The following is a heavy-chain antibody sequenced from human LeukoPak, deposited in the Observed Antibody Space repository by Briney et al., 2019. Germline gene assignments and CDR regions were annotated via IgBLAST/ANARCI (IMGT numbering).Heavy chain of an antibody. D-gene: IGHD4-11*01. Sequence: GASVKVSCKASGYTFTSYGINWVRQAPGQGLEWMGWISGYNGNTNHAQKLQGRVTMTTDTSTSTAYMELRSLRPDDTAVYYCARTPGGTTEPIYYGMDVWGQGTTVTVSS. V-gene: IGHV1-18*01. CDR3: ARTPGGTTEPIYYGMDV. J-gene: IGHJ6*02. CDR1: GYTFTSYG. CDR2: ISGYNGNT.